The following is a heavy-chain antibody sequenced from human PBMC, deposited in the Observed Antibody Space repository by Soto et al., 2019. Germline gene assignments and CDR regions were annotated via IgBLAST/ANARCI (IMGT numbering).Heavy chain of an antibody. D-gene: IGHD6-19*01. CDR2: ISAYNGNT. CDR1: GYTFTSYG. J-gene: IGHJ4*02. Sequence: ASVKVSCKASGYTFTSYGISWERKAPGQGHERMGWISAYNGNTNYAQKLQGRVTMTTDTSTSTAYMELRSLRSDVTAVYYCARLSSGTLYFDYWGQGTLVTVSS. V-gene: IGHV1-18*01. CDR3: ARLSSGTLYFDY.